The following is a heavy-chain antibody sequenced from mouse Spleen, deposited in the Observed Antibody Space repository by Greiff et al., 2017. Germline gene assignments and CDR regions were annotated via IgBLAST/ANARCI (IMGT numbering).Heavy chain of an antibody. D-gene: IGHD1-2*01. V-gene: IGHV1-18*01. CDR3: ASKKLLRLGFAY. Sequence: EVQLQQSGPELVKPGASVKIPCTASGYTFTDYNMAWVKQSHGKSLEWIGDLNPNNGATTYNPQFKGKATLTVDNSSSTAYMELRSLTSEDTAVYYCASKKLLRLGFAYWGQGTLITGSA. CDR1: GYTFTDYN. J-gene: IGHJ3*01. CDR2: LNPNNGAT.